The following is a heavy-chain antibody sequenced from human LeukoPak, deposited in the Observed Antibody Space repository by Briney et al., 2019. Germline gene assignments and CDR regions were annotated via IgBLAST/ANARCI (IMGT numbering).Heavy chain of an antibody. D-gene: IGHD3-3*01. V-gene: IGHV1-69*13. CDR3: ARVAIFGVVIGYYYYMDV. CDR2: IIPIFGTA. Sequence: SVKVSCKASGGTFSSYAISWVRQAPGQGLEWMGGIIPIFGTASYAQKFQGRVTITADESTSTAYMELSSLRSEDTAVYYCARVAIFGVVIGYYYYMDVWGKGTTVTVSS. CDR1: GGTFSSYA. J-gene: IGHJ6*03.